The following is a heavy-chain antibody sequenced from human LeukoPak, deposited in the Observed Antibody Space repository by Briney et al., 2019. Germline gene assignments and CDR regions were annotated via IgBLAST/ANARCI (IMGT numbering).Heavy chain of an antibody. J-gene: IGHJ4*02. CDR2: IKQDGSEK. V-gene: IGHV3-7*03. CDR3: AREDIAVAVPDY. CDR1: GFTFGGFG. D-gene: IGHD6-19*01. Sequence: SGGPLSFSLAPLGFTFGGFGWAGAPRPPGRGREGGANIKQDGSEKYYVDSVKGRFTISRDNAKNSLYLQMNSLRAEDTAVYYCAREDIAVAVPDYWGQGTLVTVSS.